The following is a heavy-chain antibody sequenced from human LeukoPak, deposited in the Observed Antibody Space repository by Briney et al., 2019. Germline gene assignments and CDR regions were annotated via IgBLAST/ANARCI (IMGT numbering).Heavy chain of an antibody. CDR3: AKAAYYDSSGYAIDY. CDR2: IRYDGSNK. Sequence: PGGSLRLSCAASGFTFSSYGMHWVRQAPGKGLEWVAFIRYDGSNKYYADSVKGRFTISRDNSKNTLYLQMNSLRAEDTAVYYCAKAAYYDSSGYAIDYWGQGTLVTVSS. CDR1: GFTFSSYG. D-gene: IGHD3-22*01. J-gene: IGHJ4*02. V-gene: IGHV3-30*02.